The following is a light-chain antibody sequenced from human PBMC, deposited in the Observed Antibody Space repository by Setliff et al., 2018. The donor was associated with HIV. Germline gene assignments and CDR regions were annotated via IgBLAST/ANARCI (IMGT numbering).Light chain of an antibody. CDR2: EVR. CDR3: SSYAITNTLP. Sequence: QSALAQPASVSGSPGQSITISCTGTSRDVGGYNYVSWYQQHPGKAPKLIIYEVRKRPSGVSNRFSGSKSGNTASLTISGLQAEDEADYYCSSYAITNTLPFGTGTKVTVL. CDR1: SRDVGGYNY. V-gene: IGLV2-14*01. J-gene: IGLJ1*01.